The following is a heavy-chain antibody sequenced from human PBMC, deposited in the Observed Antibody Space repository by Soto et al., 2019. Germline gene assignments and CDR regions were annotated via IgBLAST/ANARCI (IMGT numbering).Heavy chain of an antibody. CDR1: GFSISTTGMV. V-gene: IGHV2-5*01. Sequence: QITLKESGPSLMKPTQTLTLTCTFSGFSISTTGMVVGWLRQPPGKALEWLAFIYWNDDKRYSPSLKSRLTITKDHYKNLVILNKTNLDPIDTATYYCAHRTTGTSVDYRGQGTLVTVSS. CDR2: IYWNDDK. CDR3: AHRTTGTSVDY. D-gene: IGHD1-1*01. J-gene: IGHJ4*02.